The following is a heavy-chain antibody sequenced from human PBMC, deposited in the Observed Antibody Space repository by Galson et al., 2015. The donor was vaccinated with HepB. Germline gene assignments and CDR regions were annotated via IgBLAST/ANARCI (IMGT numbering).Heavy chain of an antibody. CDR1: GFTVSSKY. CDR3: ARGISGLYYFDY. J-gene: IGHJ4*02. V-gene: IGHV3-66*01. CDR2: IYTGGST. D-gene: IGHD6-25*01. Sequence: SLRLSCAASGFTVSSKYMSWVRQAPGKGLEWVSVIYTGGSTYYADSVKDRFTVSRDTSNNTLYPQLNSLRAEDTAVYYCARGISGLYYFDYWGQGALVTVSS.